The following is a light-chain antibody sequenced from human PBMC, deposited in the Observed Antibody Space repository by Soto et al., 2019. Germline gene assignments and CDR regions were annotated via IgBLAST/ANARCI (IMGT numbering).Light chain of an antibody. Sequence: DVVMTQSPLSLPVTLGQPASISCRSSQSLVYSDGNAYLSWFQQRPGQPPRRLIYRASNRDSGVPDRFSGSGAGTDFSLQIKGVEAEDVGGYYCMQGKNWPPTFGRGTRLEIK. CDR2: RAS. J-gene: IGKJ4*02. V-gene: IGKV2-30*01. CDR1: QSLVYSDGNAY. CDR3: MQGKNWPPT.